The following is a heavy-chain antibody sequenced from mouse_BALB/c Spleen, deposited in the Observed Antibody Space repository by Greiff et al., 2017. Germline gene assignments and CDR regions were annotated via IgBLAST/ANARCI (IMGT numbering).Heavy chain of an antibody. CDR1: GFTFSSFG. V-gene: IGHV5-17*02. CDR2: ISSGSSTI. D-gene: IGHD2-14*01. Sequence: EVKLVESGGGLVQPGGSRKLSCAASGFTFSSFGMHWVRQAPEKGLEWVAYISSGSSTIYYADTVKGRFTISRDNPKNTLFLQMTSLRSEDTAMYYCARRGGYGDFDYWGQGTTLTVSS. J-gene: IGHJ2*01. CDR3: ARRGGYGDFDY.